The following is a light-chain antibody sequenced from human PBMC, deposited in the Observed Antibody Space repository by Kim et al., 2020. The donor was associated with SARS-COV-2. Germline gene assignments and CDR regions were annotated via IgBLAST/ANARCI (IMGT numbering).Light chain of an antibody. CDR1: NIGTKN. CDR2: RDS. Sequence: SYELTQPLSVSVALGQAARITCGANNIGTKNVHWYQQKAGQAPVLVIYRDSNRPSGIPERFSGSDSGNTATLTISRAQAGDEAHYYCHVWDSNAVVFGGGTQLTVL. J-gene: IGLJ2*01. CDR3: HVWDSNAVV. V-gene: IGLV3-9*01.